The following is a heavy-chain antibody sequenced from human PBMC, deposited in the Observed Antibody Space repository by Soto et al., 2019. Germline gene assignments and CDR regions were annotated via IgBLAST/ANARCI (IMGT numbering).Heavy chain of an antibody. CDR2: IIPILGIA. V-gene: IGHV1-69*02. CDR1: GGTFSSYI. Sequence: QVQLVQSGAEVKKPGSSVKVSCKASGGTFSSYIISWVRQAPGQGLEWMGRIIPILGIANYAQKFQGRVTIXPDKSTSTAYMDLSSLRSEDTAVYYCARFPQTAIVGAAYFDYWGQGTLVTVSS. D-gene: IGHD1-26*01. J-gene: IGHJ4*02. CDR3: ARFPQTAIVGAAYFDY.